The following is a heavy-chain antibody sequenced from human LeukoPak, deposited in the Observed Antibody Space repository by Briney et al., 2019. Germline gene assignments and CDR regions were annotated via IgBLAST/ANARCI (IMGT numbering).Heavy chain of an antibody. J-gene: IGHJ4*02. Sequence: GGSLRLSCAASGFTFDDHGMNWVRQAPGKGLEWVSGINWNGGSTFYADSVKGRFTISGDNAKNALYLQMNSLTAEDTALYHCARDRSYGSFDFWGQGTLVTVSS. CDR3: ARDRSYGSFDF. CDR2: INWNGGST. CDR1: GFTFDDHG. V-gene: IGHV3-20*01. D-gene: IGHD5-18*01.